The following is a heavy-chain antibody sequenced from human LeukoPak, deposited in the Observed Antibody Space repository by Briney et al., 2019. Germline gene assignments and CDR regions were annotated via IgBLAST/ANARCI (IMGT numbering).Heavy chain of an antibody. CDR3: ASSGYGDSLDY. CDR1: GFTFSSYW. Sequence: GGSLRLSCAASGFTFSSYWMSWVRQAPGKGLEWVANIKQDGSEKYYVDSVKGRFTISRDNAKNSLYLQMNSLRAEDTAVYYCASSGYGDSLDYWGQGTLVTVSS. CDR2: IKQDGSEK. J-gene: IGHJ4*02. D-gene: IGHD4-17*01. V-gene: IGHV3-7*01.